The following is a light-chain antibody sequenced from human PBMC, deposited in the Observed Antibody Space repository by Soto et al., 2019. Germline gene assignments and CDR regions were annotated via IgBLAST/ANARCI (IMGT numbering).Light chain of an antibody. Sequence: QSVLTQPASVSGSPGQSITISCTGTSSDIGAYNYVSWYQQYPGKAPKVMIFEVSHRPSGFSNRFSGSKSDNTASLTISGLQAEDEADYYCISYTSSSLYVFGTGTKLTVL. J-gene: IGLJ1*01. CDR2: EVS. CDR1: SSDIGAYNY. V-gene: IGLV2-14*01. CDR3: ISYTSSSLYV.